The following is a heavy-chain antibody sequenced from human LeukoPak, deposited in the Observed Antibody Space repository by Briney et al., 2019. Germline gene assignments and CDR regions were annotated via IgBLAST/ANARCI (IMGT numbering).Heavy chain of an antibody. Sequence: SETLSLTCTVSGDSIGSYYWSWIRQPAGKGLEWIGRMYVSGSTNYNPSLKSRVTMSVDTSKNQFSLKMTSVTAADTAVYYCAKGGTPYYYGMDVWGQGTTVTVSS. CDR1: GDSIGSYY. D-gene: IGHD1-26*01. V-gene: IGHV4-4*07. CDR3: AKGGTPYYYGMDV. CDR2: MYVSGST. J-gene: IGHJ6*02.